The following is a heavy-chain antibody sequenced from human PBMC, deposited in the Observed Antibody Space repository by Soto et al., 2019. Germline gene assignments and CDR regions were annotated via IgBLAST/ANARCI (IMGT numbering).Heavy chain of an antibody. D-gene: IGHD4-4*01. Sequence: QVQLVDSGGGVVQPVESLRLSCTASGFTFGSHGMHWVRQPPGKGLEWVAVIWYDGRKKYYADSVKGRFTISRDNSKNTLNLQMSSLRAEDTAVYYCARGNGHSNGKLDHWGQGALVTVSS. J-gene: IGHJ4*02. V-gene: IGHV3-33*01. CDR2: IWYDGRKK. CDR3: ARGNGHSNGKLDH. CDR1: GFTFGSHG.